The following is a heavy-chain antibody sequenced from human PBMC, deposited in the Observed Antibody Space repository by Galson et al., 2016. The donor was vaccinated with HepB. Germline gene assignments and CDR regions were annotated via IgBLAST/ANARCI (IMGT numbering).Heavy chain of an antibody. CDR3: ARNRFRSGYSDL. J-gene: IGHJ3*01. V-gene: IGHV4-34*01. CDR2: ITHKGTT. CDR1: GGSFSGYD. D-gene: IGHD3-3*01. Sequence: ETLSLTCAVYGGSFSGYDWTWIRQPPGKGLEWIGEITHKGTTNYNPSLNSRVTMSVDTSKNQFSLTLTSVTAADTALYFCARNRFRSGYSDLWGQGIMVNVSS.